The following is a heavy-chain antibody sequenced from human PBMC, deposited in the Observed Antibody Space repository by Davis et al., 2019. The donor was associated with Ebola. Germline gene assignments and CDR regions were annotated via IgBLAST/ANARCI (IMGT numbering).Heavy chain of an antibody. CDR2: INHSGST. CDR3: AIFGVVIDY. CDR1: GGSFSGYY. D-gene: IGHD3-3*02. V-gene: IGHV4-34*01. Sequence: MPGGSLRLSCAVYGGSFSGYYWSWIRQPPGKGLEWIGEINHSGSTNYNPSLKSRVIISVDTSKNQFSLKLSSVTAADTAVYYCAIFGVVIDYWGQGTLVTVSS. J-gene: IGHJ4*02.